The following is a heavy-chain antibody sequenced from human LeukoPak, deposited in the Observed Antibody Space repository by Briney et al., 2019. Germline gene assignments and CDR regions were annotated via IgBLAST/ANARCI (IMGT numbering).Heavy chain of an antibody. CDR2: IGTAGDT. Sequence: GGSLRLSCAASGFTFSSYDMHWVRQATGKGLEWVSAIGTAGDTYYLGSVKGRFTISRENAKNSLYLQMNSLRAEDTAVYYCARDFNGYFDLWGRGTLVTVSS. CDR1: GFTFSSYD. CDR3: ARDFNGYFDL. V-gene: IGHV3-13*01. J-gene: IGHJ2*01.